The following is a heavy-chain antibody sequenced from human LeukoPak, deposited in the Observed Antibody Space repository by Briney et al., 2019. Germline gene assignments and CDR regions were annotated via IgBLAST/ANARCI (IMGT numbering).Heavy chain of an antibody. D-gene: IGHD6-19*01. CDR1: GDSISNYY. CDR3: ARDPFRSSYDL. CDR2: IHASGST. J-gene: IGHJ5*02. Sequence: PSETLSLTCTVSGDSISNYYWSWIRQPAGKGLEWIGRIHASGSTSYSSSLKSRVTMSIDTSKNQFSLEVTSVTAADTAVYYCARDPFRSSYDLWGQGTLVTVSS. V-gene: IGHV4-4*07.